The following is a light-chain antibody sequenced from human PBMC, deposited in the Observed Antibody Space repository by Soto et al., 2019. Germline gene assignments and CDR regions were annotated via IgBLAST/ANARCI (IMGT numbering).Light chain of an antibody. CDR1: QGISSY. Sequence: DIQMTQSPSTLSGSVGDRVTITCRASQGISSYLAWYQQNPGKAPKLLIYDASSLESGVPSRFSGSGSGTEFTLTISSLQPDDFATYYCQQYNSYSTFGQGTKVDIK. V-gene: IGKV1-5*01. J-gene: IGKJ1*01. CDR2: DAS. CDR3: QQYNSYST.